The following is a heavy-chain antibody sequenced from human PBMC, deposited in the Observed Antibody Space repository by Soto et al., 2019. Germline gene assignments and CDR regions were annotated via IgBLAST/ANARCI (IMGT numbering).Heavy chain of an antibody. V-gene: IGHV1-24*01. D-gene: IGHD1-1*01. Sequence: ASVKVSCKVSGYTLTELSMHWVRQAPGKGLEWMGGFDPEDGETIYAQKFQGRVTMTEDTSTDTAYMELSSLRVEDTAVYYCAKKVPGSNPLDSWGQGALVTVSS. CDR1: GYTLTELS. CDR2: FDPEDGET. CDR3: AKKVPGSNPLDS. J-gene: IGHJ4*02.